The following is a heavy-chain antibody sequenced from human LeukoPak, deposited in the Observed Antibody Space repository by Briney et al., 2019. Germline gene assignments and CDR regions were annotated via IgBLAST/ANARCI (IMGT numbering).Heavy chain of an antibody. V-gene: IGHV1-46*01. CDR2: IRPIGDST. J-gene: IGHJ6*03. CDR1: GYTFTSYY. CDR3: ASLHGAATSYDPYYYYYMDV. D-gene: IGHD5-12*01. Sequence: ASVKVSCKASGYTFTSYYMHWVRQAPGLGLEWMGIIRPIGDSTTYAQKFQGRVTMTRDMSTSTVYMELSSLRSDDTAVYYCASLHGAATSYDPYYYYYMDVWGKGTTATVSS.